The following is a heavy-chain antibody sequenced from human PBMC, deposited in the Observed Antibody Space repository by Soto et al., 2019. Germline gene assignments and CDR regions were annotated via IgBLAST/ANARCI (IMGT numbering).Heavy chain of an antibody. Sequence: SVKVSCKTSGGTFSTYTVSWVRQAPGQGLEWIGRIIPILDVLTYAQKFQGRVTITADKSTSTAYLELTSLKSEDTAMYYCARGGGWYVWFDPWGQGTLVTVSS. V-gene: IGHV1-69*02. CDR2: IIPILDVL. CDR3: ARGGGWYVWFDP. D-gene: IGHD6-19*01. CDR1: GGTFSTYT. J-gene: IGHJ5*02.